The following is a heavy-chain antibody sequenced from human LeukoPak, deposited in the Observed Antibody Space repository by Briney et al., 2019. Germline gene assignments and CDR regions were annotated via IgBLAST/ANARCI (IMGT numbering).Heavy chain of an antibody. Sequence: KPGGSLRLSCAVSGFTSSNAWMSWVRLAPGKGMEWVGRIKSKTAGGTKDYAAPVNGRFTISRDDSKNTLYLQMNSLKTEDTAVYYCTTFDYAAFLIWGQGKMVTVSS. CDR1: GFTSSNAW. D-gene: IGHD4/OR15-4a*01. CDR2: IKSKTAGGTK. V-gene: IGHV3-15*01. J-gene: IGHJ3*02. CDR3: TTFDYAAFLI.